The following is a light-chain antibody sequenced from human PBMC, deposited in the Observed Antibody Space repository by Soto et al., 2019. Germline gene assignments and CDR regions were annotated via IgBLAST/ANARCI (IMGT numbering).Light chain of an antibody. Sequence: EIVLTQSPATLSLSPGERATLSCRARQSVSSYLAWYQQKPGQAPRLLIYDASNRATGIPARFSGSGSGTDFTLTISNLEPEDFAVYYCQQRSNWPPSLTFGGGTKVEIK. V-gene: IGKV3-11*01. CDR2: DAS. CDR3: QQRSNWPPSLT. J-gene: IGKJ4*01. CDR1: QSVSSY.